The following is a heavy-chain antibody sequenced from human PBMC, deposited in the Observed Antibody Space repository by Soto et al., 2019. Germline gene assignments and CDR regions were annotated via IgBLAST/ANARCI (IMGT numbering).Heavy chain of an antibody. J-gene: IGHJ4*02. CDR3: ATGIYCSGGSCYSPFAY. CDR2: FDPEDGET. V-gene: IGHV1-24*01. D-gene: IGHD2-15*01. CDR1: GYTLTELS. Sequence: ASVKVSCKVSGYTLTELSMHLVRQAPGKGLEWMGGFDPEDGETIYAQKFQGRVTMTEDTSTDTAYMELSSLRSEDTAVYYCATGIYCSGGSCYSPFAYWGQGTLVTVSS.